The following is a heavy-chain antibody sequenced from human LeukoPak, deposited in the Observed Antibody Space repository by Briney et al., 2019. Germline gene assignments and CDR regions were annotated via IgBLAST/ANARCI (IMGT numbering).Heavy chain of an antibody. CDR1: GGPFSGYF. J-gene: IGHJ4*02. D-gene: IGHD3-10*01. V-gene: IGHV4-34*01. CDR3: ARVSRLLWFGESFDY. Sequence: PSETLSLTCAVSGGPFSGYFWSWIRQSSGKGLEWIGEIHNSGTTNYNPSLNSRVTISEDTSKNQFSLKLSSVTAADTAVYYCARVSRLLWFGESFDYWGQGTLVTVSS. CDR2: IHNSGTT.